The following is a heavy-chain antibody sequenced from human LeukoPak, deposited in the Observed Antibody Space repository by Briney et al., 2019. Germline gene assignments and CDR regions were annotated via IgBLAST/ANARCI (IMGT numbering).Heavy chain of an antibody. CDR3: AKDSPSGWPIYFDY. CDR1: KFNFNSYG. J-gene: IGHJ4*02. V-gene: IGHV3-23*01. D-gene: IGHD6-19*01. Sequence: GGSLRLSCTTSKFNFNSYGMTWVRQAPGKGLEWVSSISGSGGSTQYAASVQGRFTISRDNSKNTLYLQMNSLRAEDTAVYYCAKDSPSGWPIYFDYWGQGTLVTVSS. CDR2: ISGSGGST.